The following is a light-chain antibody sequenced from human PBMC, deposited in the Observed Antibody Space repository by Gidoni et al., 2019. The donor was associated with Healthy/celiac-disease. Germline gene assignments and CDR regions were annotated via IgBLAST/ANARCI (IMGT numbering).Light chain of an antibody. CDR1: SRDVGSYNL. J-gene: IGLJ2*01. Sequence: QSALTQPASVSGSPGQSITISCTGPSRDVGSYNLVSWYQQHPGKAPKLMIYDGSKRHSGVSNRFSGSKSGNTASLTISGLQAEDEADYYCCSYAGSSTLVFGGGTKLTVL. CDR3: CSYAGSSTLV. V-gene: IGLV2-23*01. CDR2: DGS.